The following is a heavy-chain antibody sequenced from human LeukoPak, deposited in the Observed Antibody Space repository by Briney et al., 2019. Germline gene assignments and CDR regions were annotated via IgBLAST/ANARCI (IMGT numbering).Heavy chain of an antibody. CDR2: MNPNRGNT. CDR3: VRIMVRGVITP. V-gene: IGHV1-8*02. Sequence: GASVKVSCKASGYIFTDYDINWVRQATGQGLEWMGWMNPNRGNTGYAQKFQGRITMTRDTSTNTAYMELRRLTPADTAVYYCVRIMVRGVITPWGQGTLVTVSS. D-gene: IGHD3-10*01. CDR1: GYIFTDYD. J-gene: IGHJ4*02.